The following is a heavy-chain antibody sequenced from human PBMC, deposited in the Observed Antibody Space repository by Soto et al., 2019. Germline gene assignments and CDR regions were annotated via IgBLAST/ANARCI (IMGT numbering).Heavy chain of an antibody. CDR1: GFTFSSYG. Sequence: QVQLVESGGGVVQPGRSLRLSCAASGFTFSSYGMHWVRQAPGKWLEWGAVISYDGSYKYSADSVKGRFTISRDNSKNTLYLQMNSLRAEDTAVYYCAKEAPYSSSWTPNCDYWGQGTLVTVSS. D-gene: IGHD6-13*01. CDR2: ISYDGSYK. V-gene: IGHV3-30*18. CDR3: AKEAPYSSSWTPNCDY. J-gene: IGHJ4*02.